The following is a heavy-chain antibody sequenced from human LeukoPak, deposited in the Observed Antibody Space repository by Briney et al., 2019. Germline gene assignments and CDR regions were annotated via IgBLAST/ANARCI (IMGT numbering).Heavy chain of an antibody. D-gene: IGHD3-16*01. CDR2: IRYDGSNK. CDR1: GFTFSSYG. V-gene: IGHV3-30*02. CDR3: AKDLGSYFDY. Sequence: GGSLRLSCAASGFTFSSYGMHWVRQAPGKRLEWVAFIRYDGSNKYYADSVKGRFTISRDNSKNTLYLQMNSLRAEDTAVYYCAKDLGSYFDYWGQGTLVTVSS. J-gene: IGHJ4*02.